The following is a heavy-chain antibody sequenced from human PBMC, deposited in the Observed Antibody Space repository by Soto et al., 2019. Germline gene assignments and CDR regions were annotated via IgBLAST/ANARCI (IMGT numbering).Heavy chain of an antibody. J-gene: IGHJ4*02. V-gene: IGHV3-23*01. CDR3: AKSPPGSGSYYSYFDY. D-gene: IGHD1-26*01. CDR2: ISGSGGST. CDR1: GFTFSSYA. Sequence: PGGSLRLSCAASGFTFSSYAMSWVRQAPGKGLEWVSAISGSGGSTYYADSVKGRFTISRDNSKNTLYLQMNSLRAEDTAVYYCAKSPPGSGSYYSYFDYWGQGTLVTV.